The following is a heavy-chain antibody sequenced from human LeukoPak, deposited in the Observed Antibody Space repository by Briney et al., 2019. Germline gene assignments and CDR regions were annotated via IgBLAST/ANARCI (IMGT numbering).Heavy chain of an antibody. Sequence: SVKVSCKASGGTFSSYAISWVRQAPGQGLEWMGGIIPTFGTANYAQKFQGRVTITADKSTSTAYMELSSLRSEDTAVYYCASPGGYSYGYFDYWGQGTLVTVSS. CDR1: GGTFSSYA. J-gene: IGHJ4*02. CDR3: ASPGGYSYGYFDY. CDR2: IIPTFGTA. V-gene: IGHV1-69*06. D-gene: IGHD5-18*01.